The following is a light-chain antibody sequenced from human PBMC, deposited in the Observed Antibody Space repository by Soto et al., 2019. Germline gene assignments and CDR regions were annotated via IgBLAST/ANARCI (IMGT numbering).Light chain of an antibody. CDR3: QQYNSYST. CDR2: DAS. Sequence: DIQMTQSPSTLSASVGDRVTITCRASQSVSSWLAWYQQKPGKAPNLLIYDASSLESGVPSRFSGSGSDTEFTLTTHSLHPDDFATYYCQQYNSYSTFGQGTKVEIK. CDR1: QSVSSW. V-gene: IGKV1-5*01. J-gene: IGKJ1*01.